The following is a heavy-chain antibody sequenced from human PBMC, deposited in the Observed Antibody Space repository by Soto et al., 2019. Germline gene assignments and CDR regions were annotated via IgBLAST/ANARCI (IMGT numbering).Heavy chain of an antibody. CDR1: GGTFSSYA. J-gene: IGHJ6*02. CDR3: ARGQRGVRAYTLFGVVIRSHDPEYYYYVMDV. Sequence: QVQLVQSGAEVKKPGSSVKVSCKASGGTFSSYAISWVRQAPGQGLEWMGGIIPIFGTANYAQKFQGRVTITEDESTSTAYVELGRLRSEDAAVYYCARGQRGVRAYTLFGVVIRSHDPEYYYYVMDVWGQGTTVTVSS. D-gene: IGHD3-3*01. CDR2: IIPIFGTA. V-gene: IGHV1-69*01.